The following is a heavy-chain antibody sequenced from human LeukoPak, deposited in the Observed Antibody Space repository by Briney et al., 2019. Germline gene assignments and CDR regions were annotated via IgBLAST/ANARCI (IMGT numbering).Heavy chain of an antibody. Sequence: KPSETLSLTCTVSGGSISNYYWSWIRQPPGKGLEWIGYIYYSGSTNYNPSLKSRVTISVDTSKNQFSLKLSSVTAADTAVYYCARDSRYCSSTSCYTGEDYWGQGTLVTVSS. CDR1: GGSISNYY. J-gene: IGHJ4*02. V-gene: IGHV4-59*01. CDR2: IYYSGST. CDR3: ARDSRYCSSTSCYTGEDY. D-gene: IGHD2-2*02.